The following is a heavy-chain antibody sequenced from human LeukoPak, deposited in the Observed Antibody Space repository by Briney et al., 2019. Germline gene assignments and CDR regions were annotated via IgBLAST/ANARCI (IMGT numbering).Heavy chain of an antibody. V-gene: IGHV3-30*18. CDR1: GFTFSGYG. D-gene: IGHD2-8*01. CDR3: AKGVGYGGMDV. J-gene: IGHJ6*02. CDR2: ISYDGHNE. Sequence: GRSLRLSCAASGFTFSGYGMHWVRQAPGKGLEWVAVISYDGHNEYYADSVKGRFTISRDNSKNTVYVQMNSLRAEDTAVYYCAKGVGYGGMDVWGQGTTVTVSS.